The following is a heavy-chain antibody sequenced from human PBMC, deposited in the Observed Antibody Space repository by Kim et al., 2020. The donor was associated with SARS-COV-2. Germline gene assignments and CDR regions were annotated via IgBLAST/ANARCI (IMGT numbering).Heavy chain of an antibody. J-gene: IGHJ4*02. CDR3: ARVDMNYGGKSGYHFDY. D-gene: IGHD3-3*01. Sequence: ASVKVSCKASGYTFTSYGISWVRQAPGQGLEWMGWISAYNGNTNYAQKLQGRVTMTTDTSTSTAYMELRSLRSDDTAVYYCARVDMNYGGKSGYHFDYWGQGTLVTVSS. CDR1: GYTFTSYG. CDR2: ISAYNGNT. V-gene: IGHV1-18*04.